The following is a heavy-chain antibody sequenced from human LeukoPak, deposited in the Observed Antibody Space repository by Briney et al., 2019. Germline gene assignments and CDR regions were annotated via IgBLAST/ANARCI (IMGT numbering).Heavy chain of an antibody. D-gene: IGHD5-18*01. CDR3: ARAGGGYSSGWGAFDI. Sequence: ASVKDTCKASGYTFTAYYIHWVRQAPGQGLEWMGWINPASGGTSYAQKFQGRVTMTSDTSISTAYMELSRLRSDDTAVYFCARAGGGYSSGWGAFDICSQGTMVTVSS. V-gene: IGHV1-2*02. J-gene: IGHJ3*02. CDR1: GYTFTAYY. CDR2: INPASGGT.